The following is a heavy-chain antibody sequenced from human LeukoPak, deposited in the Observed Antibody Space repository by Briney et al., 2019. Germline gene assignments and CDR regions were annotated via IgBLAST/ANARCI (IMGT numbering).Heavy chain of an antibody. V-gene: IGHV4-59*01. CDR3: ARGHSSGWYPDAEYFQH. Sequence: PSETLSLTCTVSGGSISSYYWSWIRQTPGKGLEWIGYLDNSGSPNYNPSLRSRVTVSVDTSKNQFSLRLSSVTAADTAVYYCARGHSSGWYPDAEYFQHWGQGTLVTVSS. D-gene: IGHD6-19*01. CDR2: LDNSGSP. CDR1: GGSISSYY. J-gene: IGHJ1*01.